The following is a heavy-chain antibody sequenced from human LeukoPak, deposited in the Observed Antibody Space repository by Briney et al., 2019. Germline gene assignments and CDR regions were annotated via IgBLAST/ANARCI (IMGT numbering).Heavy chain of an antibody. Sequence: SETLSLTCTVSGGSITTYYWSWIRQPPGKGLEWIGFTFYTGSTNYNPSLKSRVTISVDTSKRQFSLKLSSVTAADTAVYYCARDLRRDGYNRGAFDIWGQGTVVTVSS. V-gene: IGHV4-59*01. CDR1: GGSITTYY. CDR3: ARDLRRDGYNRGAFDI. CDR2: TFYTGST. D-gene: IGHD5-24*01. J-gene: IGHJ3*02.